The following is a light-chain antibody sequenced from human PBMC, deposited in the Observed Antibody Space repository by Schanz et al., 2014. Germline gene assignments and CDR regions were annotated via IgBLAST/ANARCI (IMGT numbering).Light chain of an antibody. CDR2: EVN. Sequence: QSALTQPASVSGSPGQSVTISCTGTSSDVGGYKYVSWYQQHPGKAPKLMIYEVNKRPSGVPYRFSGSKSGNTASLTVSGLQAEDEADYYCSSYAGSNILVFGGGTKLTVL. CDR1: SSDVGGYKY. V-gene: IGLV2-8*01. J-gene: IGLJ3*02. CDR3: SSYAGSNILV.